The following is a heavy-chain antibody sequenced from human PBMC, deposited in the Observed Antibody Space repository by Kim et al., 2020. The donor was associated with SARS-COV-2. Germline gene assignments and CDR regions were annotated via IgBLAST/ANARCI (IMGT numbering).Heavy chain of an antibody. CDR1: GFTFSSYG. CDR2: ISYDGSNK. Sequence: GGSLRLSCAASGFTFSSYGMHWVRQAPGKGLEWVAVISYDGSNKYYADSVKGRFTISRDNSKNTLYLQMNSLRAEDTAVYYCAKGPRVLLWFVELPFSYFDYWGQGTLVTVSS. CDR3: AKGPRVLLWFVELPFSYFDY. V-gene: IGHV3-30*18. J-gene: IGHJ4*02. D-gene: IGHD3-10*01.